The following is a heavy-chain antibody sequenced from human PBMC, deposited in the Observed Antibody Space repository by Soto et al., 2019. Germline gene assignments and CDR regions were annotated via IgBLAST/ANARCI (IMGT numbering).Heavy chain of an antibody. CDR1: QFTFNIDA. V-gene: IGHV3-23*01. D-gene: IGHD1-20*01. CDR2: MSGSGASI. CDR3: ARDNWNGAYYCLAV. J-gene: IGHJ6*02. Sequence: EVQLLESGGGLVQSGESLTLSCVASQFTFNIDAMTWVRQAPGKGLEWGSSMSGSGASIYYADSVKGRFTISRDKSKKTLYLQMDSLRDADTAVYGCARDNWNGAYYCLAVCGQGTTVTVS.